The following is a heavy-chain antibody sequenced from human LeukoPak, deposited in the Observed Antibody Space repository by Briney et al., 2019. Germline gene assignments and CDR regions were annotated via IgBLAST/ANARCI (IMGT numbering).Heavy chain of an antibody. CDR3: ARLRLEMATAYFDY. J-gene: IGHJ4*02. V-gene: IGHV3-7*01. CDR1: GFTFSSYW. Sequence: PGGSLRLSCAASGFTFSSYWMGWVRQAPGKGLEWVANIKQDGSEKYYVDSVKGRFTISRDNAKNSLYLQMNSLRAEDTAVYYCARLRLEMATAYFDYWGQGTLVTVSS. CDR2: IKQDGSEK. D-gene: IGHD5-24*01.